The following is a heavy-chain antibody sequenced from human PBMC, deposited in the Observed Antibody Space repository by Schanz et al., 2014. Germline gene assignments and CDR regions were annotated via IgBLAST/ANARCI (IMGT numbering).Heavy chain of an antibody. D-gene: IGHD2-2*01. V-gene: IGHV4-59*02. J-gene: IGHJ4*02. CDR3: ARGRVVPAAPEFDY. CDR1: GGSVSTYY. CDR2: IHYSGNT. Sequence: QVQLQESGPGLVKSSETLSLTCTVSGGSVSTYYWHWIRQPPGKGLEWIGYIHYSGNTNYNPSLKSRVTISVDTSKKQFSLNLSSVTAADTAVYYCARGRVVPAAPEFDYWGQGILVTVSS.